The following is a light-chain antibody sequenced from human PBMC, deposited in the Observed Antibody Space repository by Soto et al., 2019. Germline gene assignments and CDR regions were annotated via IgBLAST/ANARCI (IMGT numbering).Light chain of an antibody. CDR1: QNINNW. Sequence: DIQMTQSPSTLSAFVGDRVTITCRARQNINNWLAWYQQKPGKAPKVIIYDASSLENGVPSRFSGSGSGTEFTLTISSLQPDDSANYYCQQYNGYFVPGTKVEIK. CDR3: QQYNGY. J-gene: IGKJ3*01. V-gene: IGKV1-5*01. CDR2: DAS.